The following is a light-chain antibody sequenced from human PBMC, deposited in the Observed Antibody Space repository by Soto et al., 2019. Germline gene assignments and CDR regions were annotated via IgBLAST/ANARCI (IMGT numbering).Light chain of an antibody. Sequence: QSVLTQPPSASGTPGQRVTISCSGSISNIGSNPVYWHQQLPGTAPKLLIYDNNKRPSGIPDRFSGSKSGTSATLGITGLQTGDEADYYCGTWDSRLSAVVFGGGTKLTVL. CDR2: DNN. J-gene: IGLJ2*01. V-gene: IGLV1-51*01. CDR3: GTWDSRLSAVV. CDR1: ISNIGSNP.